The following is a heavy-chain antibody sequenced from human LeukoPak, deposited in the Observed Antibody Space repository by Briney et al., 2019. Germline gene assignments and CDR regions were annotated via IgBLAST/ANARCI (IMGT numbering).Heavy chain of an antibody. CDR3: AKRRFERSGHHDF. V-gene: IGHV3-33*06. Sequence: PGGSLRLSCAASGFTFSGSGFHWVRQAPGKGLEWVADIWYHGRNAYYSDSAKGRFTISRDNSKNTLYLQMNSLRVEDTAVYYCAKRRFERSGHHDFWGQGTLVPVSS. J-gene: IGHJ4*02. D-gene: IGHD2-15*01. CDR2: IWYHGRNA. CDR1: GFTFSGSG.